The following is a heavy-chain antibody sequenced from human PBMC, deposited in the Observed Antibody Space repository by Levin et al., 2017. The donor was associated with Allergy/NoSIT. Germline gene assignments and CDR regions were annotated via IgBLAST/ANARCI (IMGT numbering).Heavy chain of an antibody. J-gene: IGHJ3*01. CDR1: GGSISSDGFS. Sequence: SETLSLTCAVSGGSISSDGFSWSWIRQPPGKGLEWIGYIYHSGSTYYNPSLKSRVTISVDRSKNQFSLKLTSVTAADTAVYYCARDSRGSALPFDVWGRGTMVTVSS. D-gene: IGHD3-10*01. CDR2: IYHSGST. V-gene: IGHV4-30-2*01. CDR3: ARDSRGSALPFDV.